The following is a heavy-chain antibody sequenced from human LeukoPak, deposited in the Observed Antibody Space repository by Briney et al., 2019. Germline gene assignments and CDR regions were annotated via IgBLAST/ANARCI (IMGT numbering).Heavy chain of an antibody. D-gene: IGHD3-22*01. CDR3: ARGHYYDSSGPPAGGVYY. Sequence: ASVKVSCKASGYTFTSYDINWVRQATGQGLEWMGWMNPNSGNTGYAQKFQGRVTMTRSTSISTAYMELSSLRSEDTAVYYCARGHYYDSSGPPAGGVYYWGQGTLVTVSS. CDR2: MNPNSGNT. J-gene: IGHJ4*02. CDR1: GYTFTSYD. V-gene: IGHV1-8*01.